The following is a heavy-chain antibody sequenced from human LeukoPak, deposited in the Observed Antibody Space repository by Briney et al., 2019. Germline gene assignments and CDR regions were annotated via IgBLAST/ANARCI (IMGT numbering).Heavy chain of an antibody. CDR3: TRDRNLRSSWRDFDY. D-gene: IGHD6-13*01. V-gene: IGHV3-49*03. CDR1: GFTFGDYA. Sequence: GGSLRLSCTASGFTFGDYAMSWFRQAPGMGLEWVGFIRSKAYGGTTEYAASVKGRFTISRDDSKSIAYLQMNSLKTEDTAVYYCTRDRNLRSSWRDFDYWGQGTLVTVSS. J-gene: IGHJ4*02. CDR2: IRSKAYGGTT.